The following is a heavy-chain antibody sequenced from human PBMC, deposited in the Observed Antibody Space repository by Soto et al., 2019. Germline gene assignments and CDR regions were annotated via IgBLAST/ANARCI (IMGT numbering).Heavy chain of an antibody. CDR2: INPAGTIT. CDR3: TSDTFGLRDT. D-gene: IGHD3-16*01. V-gene: IGHV3-74*01. CDR1: GFPFSHYW. Sequence: PXGSLRLSCAASGFPFSHYWMHWVRQTPGKGLVWVSRINPAGTITNYADSVEGRFTISRDNADSALFLQMSSLSAEDTAIYYCTSDTFGLRDTWGQGTLVTVSS. J-gene: IGHJ5*02.